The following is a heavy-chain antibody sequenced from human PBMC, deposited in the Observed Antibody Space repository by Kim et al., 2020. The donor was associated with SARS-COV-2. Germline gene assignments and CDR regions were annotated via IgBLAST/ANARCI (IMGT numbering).Heavy chain of an antibody. Sequence: YTTGYAASVKGRYIVSREFSKKPVYLQMNCLKTDDTAVYYCAREIYVVDVWGQGTTVTVSS. J-gene: IGHJ6*02. V-gene: IGHV3-72*01. CDR3: AREIYVVDV. CDR2: YTT. D-gene: IGHD3-16*01.